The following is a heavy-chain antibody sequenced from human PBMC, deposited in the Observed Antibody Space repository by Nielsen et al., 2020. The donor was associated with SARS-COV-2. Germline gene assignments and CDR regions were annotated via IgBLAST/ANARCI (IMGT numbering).Heavy chain of an antibody. V-gene: IGHV3-11*04. J-gene: IGHJ6*02. D-gene: IGHD5-12*01. CDR1: GFTFSDYY. CDR3: ARPSGYGFYYYGMDV. CDR2: ISSSGSTI. Sequence: LTCAASGFTFSDYYMSWIRQAPGKGLEWVSYISSSGSTIYYADSVKGRFTISRDNAKNSLYLQMNSLRAEDTAVYYCARPSGYGFYYYGMDVWGQGTTVTVSS.